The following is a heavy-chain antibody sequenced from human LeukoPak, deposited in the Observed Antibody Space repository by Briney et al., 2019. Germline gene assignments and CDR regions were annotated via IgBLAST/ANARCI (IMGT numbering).Heavy chain of an antibody. CDR2: IYPSDSDT. CDR3: ARSDTGWCSDFDL. Sequence: GESLKISCKGSGYSFTSYWIGWMRQMPGKRLEWMGVIYPSDSDTRYNPSFQGQVTISADKSISTAFLHWTSLKASDSAMYYCARSDTGWCSDFDLWGRGTLVTVSS. D-gene: IGHD6-19*01. CDR1: GYSFTSYW. V-gene: IGHV5-51*01. J-gene: IGHJ2*01.